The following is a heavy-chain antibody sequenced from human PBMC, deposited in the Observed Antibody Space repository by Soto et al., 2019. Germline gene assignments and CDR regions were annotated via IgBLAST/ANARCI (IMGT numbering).Heavy chain of an antibody. CDR3: ARRGSGGIAVAGTSLDY. CDR1: GGSISSSSYY. D-gene: IGHD6-19*01. Sequence: QLQLQESGPGLVKPSETLSLTCTVSGGSISSSSYYWGWIRQPPGKGLEWIGTIYYSGSTYYNPSLKSRVTISVDTSKNQSSLKLSSVTAADAAVFYCARRGSGGIAVAGTSLDYWGQVTLVTVSS. J-gene: IGHJ4*02. CDR2: IYYSGST. V-gene: IGHV4-39*01.